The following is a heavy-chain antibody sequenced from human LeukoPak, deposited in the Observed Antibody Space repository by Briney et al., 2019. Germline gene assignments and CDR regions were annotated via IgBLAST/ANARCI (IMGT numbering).Heavy chain of an antibody. V-gene: IGHV4-59*01. CDR3: ARPGFLPHAFDI. CDR1: GGSISSYY. Sequence: SETLSLTCTVSGGSISSYYWSWIRQPPGKGLEWIGYIYYSGSTNYNPSLKSRVTMSVDTSKNQFSLKLSSVTAADTAVYYCARPGFLPHAFDIWGQGTMVTVSS. D-gene: IGHD3-10*01. CDR2: IYYSGST. J-gene: IGHJ3*02.